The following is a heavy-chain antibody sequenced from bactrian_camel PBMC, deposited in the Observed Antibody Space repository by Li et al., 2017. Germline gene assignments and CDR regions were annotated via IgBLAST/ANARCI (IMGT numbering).Heavy chain of an antibody. V-gene: IGHV3S53*01. CDR3: AADCRGRRERVNCGGSYCNY. D-gene: IGHD2*01. CDR1: RGFDDADAE. Sequence: HVQLVESGGGSVQIGGSLTLACAASRGFDDADAEWGWFRRAPGAQCEMVASISPDGKEYYSDSVKGRFAISRDNGENAVRLRMSALSPQDTAVYFCAADCRGRRERVNCGGSYCNYWGQGTQVTVS. CDR2: ISPDGKE. J-gene: IGHJ4*01.